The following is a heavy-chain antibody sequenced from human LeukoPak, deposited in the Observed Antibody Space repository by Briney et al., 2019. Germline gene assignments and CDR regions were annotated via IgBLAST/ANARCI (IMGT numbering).Heavy chain of an antibody. J-gene: IGHJ4*02. CDR1: GFTFSSYS. Sequence: GGSLRLSCAASGFTFSSYSMNWVRQAPGKGLEWVSSISSSSSYIYYADSVKGRFTISRDNAKNSLYLQMNSLRAEDTAVYYCARDGDNTYYYGSGGDFDYWGQGTLVTVSS. D-gene: IGHD3-10*01. V-gene: IGHV3-21*01. CDR3: ARDGDNTYYYGSGGDFDY. CDR2: ISSSSSYI.